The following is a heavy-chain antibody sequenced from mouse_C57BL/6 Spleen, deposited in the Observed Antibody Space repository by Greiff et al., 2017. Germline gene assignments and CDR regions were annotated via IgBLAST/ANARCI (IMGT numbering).Heavy chain of an antibody. D-gene: IGHD1-1*01. V-gene: IGHV1-82*01. CDR1: GYAFSSSW. CDR2: IYPGDGDT. Sequence: VQLQQSGPELVKPGASVKISCKASGYAFSSSWMNWVKQRPGKGLEWIGRIYPGDGDTNYNGKFKGQATLTADKSYSTAYMQLSSLTSEDSAVYVCAREDGSSYGYFDYWGQGTTLTVSS. J-gene: IGHJ2*01. CDR3: AREDGSSYGYFDY.